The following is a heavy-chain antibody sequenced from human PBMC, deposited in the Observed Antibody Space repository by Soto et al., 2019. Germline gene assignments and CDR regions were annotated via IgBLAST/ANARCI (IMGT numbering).Heavy chain of an antibody. Sequence: PSETLSLTCTVSGGSINNYYWSWIRQPPGKGLEWIGYIYYSGSTHYNPSLKSRVTISVDTSKNQFSLKLTPMTAADTAVYYCARANYFLDPWGQGTLVTVSS. CDR2: IYYSGST. D-gene: IGHD3-10*01. CDR1: GGSINNYY. V-gene: IGHV4-59*01. CDR3: ARANYFLDP. J-gene: IGHJ5*02.